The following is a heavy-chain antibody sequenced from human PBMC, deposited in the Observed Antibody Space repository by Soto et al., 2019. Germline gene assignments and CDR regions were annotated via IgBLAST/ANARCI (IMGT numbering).Heavy chain of an antibody. CDR2: ISGSGGST. D-gene: IGHD6-19*01. CDR3: AKDRESSGWYYSPFDY. J-gene: IGHJ4*02. V-gene: IGHV3-23*01. CDR1: GFTFSYYA. Sequence: GGSLGLSCSASGFTFSYYALHWARQAPGKGLEWVSAISGSGGSTYYADSVKGRFTISRDNSKNTLYLQMNSLRAEDTAVYYCAKDRESSGWYYSPFDYWGQGTLVTVSS.